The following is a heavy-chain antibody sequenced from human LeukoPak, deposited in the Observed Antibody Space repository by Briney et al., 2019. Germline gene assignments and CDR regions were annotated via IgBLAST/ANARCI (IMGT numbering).Heavy chain of an antibody. V-gene: IGHV3-21*01. J-gene: IGHJ4*02. CDR1: GFTFNTYS. D-gene: IGHD1-26*01. CDR3: ARDDERDYTNLVGATLDY. CDR2: ISSTNTYI. Sequence: GGSLRLSCAAFGFTFNTYSMHWVRQAPGKGLEWVSSISSTNTYIYYADSVKGRFTISRDNAKNSLYLQMSSLRAEDTAVYYCARDDERDYTNLVGATLDYWGRGTLVTVSS.